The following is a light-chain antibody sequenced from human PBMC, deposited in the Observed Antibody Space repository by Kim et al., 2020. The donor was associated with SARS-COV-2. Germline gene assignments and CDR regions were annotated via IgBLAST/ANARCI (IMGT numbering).Light chain of an antibody. CDR1: QGINNY. Sequence: ASGGDRVTITCRASQGINNYLAWYQQKPGKVPKLLIYPASTLQAGVPSRFGGSGSGTDFTLTINSLQPEDVATYYCQQTSRAPRTFGQGTKVDIK. V-gene: IGKV1-27*01. CDR3: QQTSRAPRT. J-gene: IGKJ1*01. CDR2: PAS.